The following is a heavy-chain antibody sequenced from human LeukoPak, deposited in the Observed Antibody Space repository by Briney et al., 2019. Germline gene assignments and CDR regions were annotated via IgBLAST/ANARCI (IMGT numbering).Heavy chain of an antibody. CDR2: TYYRSKWYN. V-gene: IGHV6-1*01. CDR1: GDSVSSNSAA. Sequence: SQTLSLTCAISGDSVSSNSAAWNWIRQSPSRGLEWLGRTYYRSKWYNDYAVPVKSRITINPDTSKNQFSLQLNSVTPEDTAVYYCARDLDITGTTGAYYYGMDVWGQGTTVTVSS. D-gene: IGHD1-7*01. J-gene: IGHJ6*02. CDR3: ARDLDITGTTGAYYYGMDV.